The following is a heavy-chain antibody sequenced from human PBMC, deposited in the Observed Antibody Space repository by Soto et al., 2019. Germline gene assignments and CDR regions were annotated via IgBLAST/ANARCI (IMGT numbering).Heavy chain of an antibody. V-gene: IGHV1-18*04. CDR2: ISAFNGDT. D-gene: IGHD6-25*01. CDR1: GYTFTSYG. Sequence: QVHLVQSRSEVKKPGASVNVSCKAFGYTFTSYGFSWVLQVPGQGLEWLGWISAFNGDTQYAQTMKGRLSVTTDKSTTTVHMQLRSLTPADTAVYYCTREAGWQRMVPYDWGQGTLVSVS. CDR3: TREAGWQRMVPYD. J-gene: IGHJ4*02.